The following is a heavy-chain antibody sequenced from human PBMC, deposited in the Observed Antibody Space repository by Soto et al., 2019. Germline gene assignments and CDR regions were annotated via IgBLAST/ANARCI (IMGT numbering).Heavy chain of an antibody. Sequence: ETLSLTCTVSGGSISSYYWSWTRQPPGKGLEWIGYIYYSGSTNYNPSLKSRVTISVDTSKNQFSLKLSSVTAADTAVYYCARQDGTQGYFDYWGQGTLVTVSS. CDR2: IYYSGST. V-gene: IGHV4-59*01. J-gene: IGHJ4*02. CDR1: GGSISSYY. CDR3: ARQDGTQGYFDY.